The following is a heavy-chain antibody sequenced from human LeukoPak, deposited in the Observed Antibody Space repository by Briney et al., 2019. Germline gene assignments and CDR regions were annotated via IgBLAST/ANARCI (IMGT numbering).Heavy chain of an antibody. CDR2: IRYDGSNK. D-gene: IGHD1-26*01. J-gene: IGHJ3*02. CDR1: GFTFSSYG. V-gene: IGHV3-30*02. Sequence: GGALGLSWAAPGFTFSSYGMRWVRQAPGKGLEWVAFIRYDGSNKYYADSVKGRFTIARDNSKNTLYLQMNSLRAEDTAVYYCASLTQWEFRGVDICGQGTMVTVSS. CDR3: ASLTQWEFRGVDI.